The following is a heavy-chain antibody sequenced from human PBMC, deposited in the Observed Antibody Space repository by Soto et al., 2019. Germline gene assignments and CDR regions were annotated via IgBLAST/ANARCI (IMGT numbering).Heavy chain of an antibody. CDR3: VCGGNFFVY. CDR1: GFTFCTYW. J-gene: IGHJ4*02. Sequence: EVQLVESGGGLVQPGGSLRLSCAASGFTFCTYWMTWVRRPPGKGLEWVANLDQDGSERYYVDSVRGRFTISRDNAKNSLYLQMNSLRAEDTAVYYCVCGGNFFVYWGQGTLVTVSP. D-gene: IGHD3-16*01. CDR2: LDQDGSER. V-gene: IGHV3-7*01.